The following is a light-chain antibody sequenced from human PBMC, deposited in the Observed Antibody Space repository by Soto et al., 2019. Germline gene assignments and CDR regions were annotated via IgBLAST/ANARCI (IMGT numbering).Light chain of an antibody. CDR2: LNSDGSH. CDR3: QTWGTGIQV. J-gene: IGLJ1*01. V-gene: IGLV4-69*01. Sequence: QLVLTQSPSASASLGASVKLTCTLRSGHSSYAIAWHQQQPGKGPRYLMKLNSDGSHSKGDGIPDRFSGSSSGAERYLTISRLQSEDAADYYCQTWGTGIQVFGTGTKLTVL. CDR1: SGHSSYA.